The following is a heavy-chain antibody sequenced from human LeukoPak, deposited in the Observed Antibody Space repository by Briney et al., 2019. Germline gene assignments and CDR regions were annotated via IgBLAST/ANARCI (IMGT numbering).Heavy chain of an antibody. D-gene: IGHD3-10*01. CDR2: INPNSGGT. CDR3: AREFRVGYYYGMDV. J-gene: IGHJ6*02. CDR1: GYTFTGYY. V-gene: IGHV1-2*02. Sequence: ASVKVSCKASGYTFTGYYMHWVRQAPGQGLEWMGWINPNSGGTNYAQKFQGRVTMTRDTSISTAYMELSRLRSDDTAVYYCAREFRVGYYYGMDVWGQGTTVTVSS.